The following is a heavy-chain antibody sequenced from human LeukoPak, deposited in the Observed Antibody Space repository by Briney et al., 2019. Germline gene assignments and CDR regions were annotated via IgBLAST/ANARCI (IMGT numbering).Heavy chain of an antibody. CDR2: IKQDGSEK. V-gene: IGHV3-7*01. CDR1: GFTFSSYW. D-gene: IGHD5-24*01. Sequence: GGSLRLSCAASGFTFSSYWMSWVRQAPGKGLEWVANIKQDGSEKYYVDSVKGRFTISRDNAKNSLYLQMNSLRAEDTAVYYCAKRRDGYQLYYFDYWGQGTLVTVSS. J-gene: IGHJ4*02. CDR3: AKRRDGYQLYYFDY.